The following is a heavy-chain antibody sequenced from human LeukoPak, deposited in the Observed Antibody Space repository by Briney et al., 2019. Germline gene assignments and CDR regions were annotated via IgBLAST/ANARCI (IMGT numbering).Heavy chain of an antibody. J-gene: IGHJ3*02. D-gene: IGHD5-24*01. V-gene: IGHV4-34*01. CDR3: ARDGMATRDGAFDI. CDR1: GGSFSGYY. Sequence: PSETLSLTCAVYGGSFSGYYWSWIRQPPGKGLEWIGEINHSGSTNYNPSLKSRVTISVDTSKNQFSLKLSSVTAADTAVYYCARDGMATRDGAFDIWGQGTMVTVSS. CDR2: INHSGST.